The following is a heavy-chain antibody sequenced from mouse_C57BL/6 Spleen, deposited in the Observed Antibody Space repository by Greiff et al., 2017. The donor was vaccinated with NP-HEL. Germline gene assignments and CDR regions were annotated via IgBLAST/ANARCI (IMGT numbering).Heavy chain of an antibody. CDR3: AKMRGFYAMDD. Sequence: VKLMESGPGLVQPSQSLSISCTVSGFSLTSYGVHWVRQPPGKGLEWLGVIWSGGSTDYNAAFISRLSISEDNSKSQVFFKMNSLQADDTAIYYCAKMRGFYAMDDWGQGTSVTVSS. CDR1: GFSLTSYG. V-gene: IGHV2-4*01. CDR2: IWSGGST. J-gene: IGHJ4*01.